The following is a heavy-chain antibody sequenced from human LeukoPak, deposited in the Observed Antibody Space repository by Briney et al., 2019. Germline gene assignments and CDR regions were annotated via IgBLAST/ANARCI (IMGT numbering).Heavy chain of an antibody. CDR2: ISGSGGGT. CDR1: GFTFSSYA. CDR3: ARIPNNARFPNWFDP. V-gene: IGHV3-23*01. D-gene: IGHD1-14*01. J-gene: IGHJ5*02. Sequence: GGSLRLSCAASGFTFSSYAMSWVRQAPGKGLEWVSAISGSGGGTYYADSVRGRFIISRDNAKNALYLQMNSLRAEDTAVYYCARIPNNARFPNWFDPWGQGTLVTVSS.